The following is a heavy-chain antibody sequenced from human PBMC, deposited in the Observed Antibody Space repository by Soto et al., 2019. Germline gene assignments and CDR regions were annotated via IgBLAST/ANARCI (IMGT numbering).Heavy chain of an antibody. CDR3: ARLGYCSSTSCFDY. J-gene: IGHJ4*02. V-gene: IGHV3-7*03. D-gene: IGHD2-2*01. Sequence: GSLRLSCAASGFTFSSYWMSRVRQAPGKGLEWVANIKQDGSEKYYVDSVKGRFTISRDNAKNSLYLQMNSLRAEDTAVYYCARLGYCSSTSCFDYWGQGTLVTVSS. CDR2: IKQDGSEK. CDR1: GFTFSSYW.